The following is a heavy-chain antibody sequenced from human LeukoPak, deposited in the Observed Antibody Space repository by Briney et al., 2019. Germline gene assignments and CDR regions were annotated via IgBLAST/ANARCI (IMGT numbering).Heavy chain of an antibody. Sequence: PGGSLRLSCAASGFTVSSNYMSWVRQAPGKGLEWVSVIYSGGSTYYADSVKGRFTISRDNSKNTLYLQMNSLRAEDTAVYYCARDSIQMSIGYWGQGTLVTVSS. D-gene: IGHD2-21*01. V-gene: IGHV3-53*01. CDR1: GFTVSSNY. J-gene: IGHJ4*02. CDR3: ARDSIQMSIGY. CDR2: IYSGGST.